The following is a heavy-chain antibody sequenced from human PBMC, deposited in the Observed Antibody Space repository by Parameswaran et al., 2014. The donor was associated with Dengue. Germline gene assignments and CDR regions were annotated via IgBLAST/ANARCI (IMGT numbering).Heavy chain of an antibody. Sequence: WVRQAPGQGLEWMGWMNPNSGNTGYAQKFQGRVTMTRNTSISTAYMELSSLRSEDTAVYYCARVEVEMATPGGAFDIWGQGTMVTVSS. V-gene: IGHV1-8*01. D-gene: IGHD5-24*01. CDR2: MNPNSGNT. CDR3: ARVEVEMATPGGAFDI. J-gene: IGHJ3*02.